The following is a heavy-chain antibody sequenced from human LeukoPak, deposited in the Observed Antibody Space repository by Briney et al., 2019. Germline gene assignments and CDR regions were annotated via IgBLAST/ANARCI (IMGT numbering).Heavy chain of an antibody. J-gene: IGHJ5*01. CDR2: ISDSGTTE. Sequence: GGSLRLSCAASGFSLSSFQMNWVRQAPGKELEWISYISDSGTTEYYADSVKGRFTISRDNAKNSLYLQMNSLTGEDSAVYYCARDGTTNRYNWFDSWGQGTLVTVSS. V-gene: IGHV3-48*03. CDR1: GFSLSSFQ. D-gene: IGHD2-8*01. CDR3: ARDGTTNRYNWFDS.